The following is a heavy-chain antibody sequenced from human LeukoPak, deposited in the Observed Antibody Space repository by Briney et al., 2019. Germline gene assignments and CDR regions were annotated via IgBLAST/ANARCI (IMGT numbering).Heavy chain of an antibody. D-gene: IGHD5-12*01. CDR3: ARRGYSGYDFVRGYYYYYYMDV. CDR1: GYSFTSYW. J-gene: IGHJ6*03. CDR2: IYPGDSDT. Sequence: RGESLKISCKGSGYSFTSYWIGWVRQLPGKGLEWMGIIYPGDSDTRYSPSFQGQVTISADKSISTAYLQWSSLKASGTAMYYCARRGYSGYDFVRGYYYYYYMDVWGKGTTVTVSS. V-gene: IGHV5-51*01.